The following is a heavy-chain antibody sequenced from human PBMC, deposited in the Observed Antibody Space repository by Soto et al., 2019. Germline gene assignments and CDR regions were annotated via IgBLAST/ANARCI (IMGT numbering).Heavy chain of an antibody. D-gene: IGHD6-25*01. Sequence: QVQLVESGGGVVQPGRSLRLSCATSGFTFSGYAIHWVRQAPGKGLEWVAVIRSDGNNKEYADSVKCRFTISRDNSKNTLYLQMNTLGAADTAVYYCARDNAAATVLYYWGQGTLVSVSS. CDR3: ARDNAAATVLYY. CDR1: GFTFSGYA. CDR2: IRSDGNNK. J-gene: IGHJ4*02. V-gene: IGHV3-33*01.